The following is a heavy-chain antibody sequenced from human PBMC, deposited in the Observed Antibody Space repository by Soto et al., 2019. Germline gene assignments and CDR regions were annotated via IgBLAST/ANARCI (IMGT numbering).Heavy chain of an antibody. CDR3: ARGRGRYSCGWSWFDP. J-gene: IGHJ5*02. CDR2: IFQSGST. Sequence: SETLSLTCGVSGGTIRSPDWWTWVRQPPGKGLEWIGEIFQSGSTSYTPSLESRVTISVDKSKNQFSLTLTSVTAADTAVYFCARGRGRYSCGWSWFDPWGQGILVTVSS. V-gene: IGHV4-4*02. CDR1: GGTIRSPDW. D-gene: IGHD6-19*01.